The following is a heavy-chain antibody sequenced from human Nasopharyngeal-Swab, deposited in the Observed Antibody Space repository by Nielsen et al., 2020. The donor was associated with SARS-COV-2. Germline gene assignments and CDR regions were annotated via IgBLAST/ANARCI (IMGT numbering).Heavy chain of an antibody. D-gene: IGHD3-22*01. V-gene: IGHV4-61*01. J-gene: IGHJ4*02. CDR2: IYYTGST. CDR3: ARIDYYRARSFDS. Sequence: GSLRLSCTVSSGSVSSGSYSWTWIRQPPGKGLEWIGYIYYTGSTDYNPSLKSRLTISRDTSKNQFSLKLTSVTAADTAVYFCARIDYYRARSFDSWGQGTLVTVSS. CDR1: SGSVSSGSYS.